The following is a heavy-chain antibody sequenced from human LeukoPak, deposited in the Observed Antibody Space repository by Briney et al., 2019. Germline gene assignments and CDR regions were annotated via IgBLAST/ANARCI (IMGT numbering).Heavy chain of an antibody. D-gene: IGHD3-9*01. CDR1: GYTFTSYD. CDR3: ARTRLEGRYFDWLFNEEYYYYYGMDV. V-gene: IGHV1-8*01. CDR2: MNPNSGNT. Sequence: ASVKVSCKASGYTFTSYDINWVRQATGQGLEWMGWMNPNSGNTGYAQKFQGRVTMTRNTSISTAYMELSSLRSEDTAVYYCARTRLEGRYFDWLFNEEYYYYYGMDVWGQGTTVTVSS. J-gene: IGHJ6*02.